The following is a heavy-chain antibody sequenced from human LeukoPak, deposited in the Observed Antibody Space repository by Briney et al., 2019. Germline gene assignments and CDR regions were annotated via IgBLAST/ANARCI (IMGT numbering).Heavy chain of an antibody. D-gene: IGHD4-17*01. V-gene: IGHV1-46*01. J-gene: IGHJ5*02. Sequence: GASVKVSCKASGYTLTSYYVSWVRQAPGQGLEWMGKINPSGGSTNYAPKFQGRVTMTSDTSTSTVYMELSSLRSEDTAVYYCARGWWGTDYGWTNWFDPWGQGTLVTVSS. CDR2: INPSGGST. CDR3: ARGWWGTDYGWTNWFDP. CDR1: GYTLTSYY.